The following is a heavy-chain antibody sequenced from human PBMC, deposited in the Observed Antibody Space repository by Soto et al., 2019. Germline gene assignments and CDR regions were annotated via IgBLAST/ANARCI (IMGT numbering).Heavy chain of an antibody. CDR3: ARHSYTSADNYDHHYGMDV. CDR2: IDPRDSYT. CDR1: GYSFTSYW. D-gene: IGHD6-19*01. Sequence: PGESLKISCKGSGYSFTSYWISWVRQMPGEGLEWMGKIDPRDSYTKYSPSFQGHVTISVEKSISTAYLQWSSLKASDTAIYYCARHSYTSADNYDHHYGMDVWGQGTTVTVSS. V-gene: IGHV5-10-1*01. J-gene: IGHJ6*02.